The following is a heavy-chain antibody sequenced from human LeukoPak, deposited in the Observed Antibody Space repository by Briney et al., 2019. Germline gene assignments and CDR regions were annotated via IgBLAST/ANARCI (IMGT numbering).Heavy chain of an antibody. Sequence: GGSLRLSCAASGFTFSSYTMKWVRQAPGKGLEWVSSISSRSSYTYYADSVKGRFTISSDDAKNSLYLQMNSMRAEDTAVYYCARDPANWDYSDYWGQGTLVTVSS. V-gene: IGHV3-21*01. CDR1: GFTFSSYT. J-gene: IGHJ4*02. CDR2: ISSRSSYT. D-gene: IGHD7-27*01. CDR3: ARDPANWDYSDY.